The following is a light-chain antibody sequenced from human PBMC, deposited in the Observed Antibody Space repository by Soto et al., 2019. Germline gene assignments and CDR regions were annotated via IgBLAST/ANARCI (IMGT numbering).Light chain of an antibody. CDR1: SGHNSYA. J-gene: IGLJ3*02. CDR2: LNSDGSH. CDR3: QTWGTGPWV. V-gene: IGLV4-69*01. Sequence: QSVLTQSPSASASLGASVKLTCTLSSGHNSYAIAWHQQQPEKGPRYLMKLNSDGSHSKGDGIPDRFSGSSSGAERYLTISSLQSEDEADYYCQTWGTGPWVFGGGTKLTVL.